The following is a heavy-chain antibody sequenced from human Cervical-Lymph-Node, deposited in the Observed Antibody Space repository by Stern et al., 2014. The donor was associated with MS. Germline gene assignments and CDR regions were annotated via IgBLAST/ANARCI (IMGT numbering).Heavy chain of an antibody. CDR2: ISYEGSTK. Sequence: DQLVESGGGVVQPGRSLRLSCAASGFMFTSFAMHWVRHSPGKGLEWVAGISYEGSTKYYGDSVKGRFTISRDNSKNTMYLQMNSLRPEDTALYYCAKDASTNYFRFFFDGWGQGALVTVSS. D-gene: IGHD3-9*01. J-gene: IGHJ4*02. CDR3: AKDASTNYFRFFFDG. V-gene: IGHV3-30*18. CDR1: GFMFTSFA.